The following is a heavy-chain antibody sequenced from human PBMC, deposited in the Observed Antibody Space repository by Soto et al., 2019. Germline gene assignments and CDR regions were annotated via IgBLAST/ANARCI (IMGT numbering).Heavy chain of an antibody. V-gene: IGHV1-69*06. D-gene: IGHD3-3*01. CDR3: ASVPYYEFSSGSFDY. CDR1: GGTFRSYA. CDR2: IIPIFGTA. Sequence: SVKVSCKPSGGTFRSYAISLVRQAPGQGLKWMGGIIPIFGTANYAQKFQGRVTITADKSTSTAYLELSSVRSEDTAVYYCASVPYYEFSSGSFDYWGQGTLVTVSS. J-gene: IGHJ4*02.